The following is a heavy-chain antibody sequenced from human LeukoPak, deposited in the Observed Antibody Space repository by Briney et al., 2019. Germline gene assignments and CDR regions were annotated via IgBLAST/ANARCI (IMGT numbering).Heavy chain of an antibody. J-gene: IGHJ4*02. CDR3: AKDPPYGSGSYGYDTFDY. V-gene: IGHV3-23*01. CDR2: ISGSGGST. CDR1: GFTFSSYA. Sequence: GGSLRLSCAASGFTFSSYAMCWVRQAPGKGLEWVSAISGSGGSTYYADSVEGRFTISRDNSKNTLYLQMNSLRAEDTAVYYCAKDPPYGSGSYGYDTFDYWGQGTLVTVSS. D-gene: IGHD5-18*01.